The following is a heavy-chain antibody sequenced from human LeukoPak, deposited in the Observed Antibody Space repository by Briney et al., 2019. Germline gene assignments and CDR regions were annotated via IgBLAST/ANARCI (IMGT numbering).Heavy chain of an antibody. CDR3: ATEGAVVATTPFDYYFDY. J-gene: IGHJ4*02. D-gene: IGHD5-12*01. Sequence: ASVKVSCKVSGYTLTELSMHWVRQAPGKGLEWMGDFNPEDGETIYAQKFQGRVTMTEDTSTDTAYMELSSLRSEDTAVYYCATEGAVVATTPFDYYFDYWGQGTLVTVSS. CDR1: GYTLTELS. CDR2: FNPEDGET. V-gene: IGHV1-24*01.